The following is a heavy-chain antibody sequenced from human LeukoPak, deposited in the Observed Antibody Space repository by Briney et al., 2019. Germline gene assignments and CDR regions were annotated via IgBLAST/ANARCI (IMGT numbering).Heavy chain of an antibody. CDR3: ARSGIAAAGTRPDDFDY. CDR1: GYTFTSYD. CDR2: MNPNSGNT. J-gene: IGHJ4*02. Sequence: ASVKVSCKASGYTFTSYDINWVRQATGQGLEWMGWMNPNSGNTGYAQKFQGRVTMTRDTSTSTVYMELSSLRSEDTAVYYCARSGIAAAGTRPDDFDYWGQGTLVTVSS. D-gene: IGHD6-13*01. V-gene: IGHV1-8*01.